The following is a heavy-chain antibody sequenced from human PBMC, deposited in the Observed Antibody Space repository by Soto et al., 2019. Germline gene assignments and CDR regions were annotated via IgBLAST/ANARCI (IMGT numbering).Heavy chain of an antibody. D-gene: IGHD2-21*01. Sequence: PGESLKISCQGSGYSFSTSWIGWVRQMPGKGLEWMGIIYPGDSGTRYSPSFQGQVTISADKSISTAFLQWSSLKASDTATYYCARTTIAGIRGYFDYWGQGTLVTVSS. V-gene: IGHV5-51*01. J-gene: IGHJ4*02. CDR2: IYPGDSGT. CDR1: GYSFSTSW. CDR3: ARTTIAGIRGYFDY.